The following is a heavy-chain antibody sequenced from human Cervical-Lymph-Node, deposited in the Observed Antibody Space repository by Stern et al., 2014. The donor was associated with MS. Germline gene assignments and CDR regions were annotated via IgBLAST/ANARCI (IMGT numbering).Heavy chain of an antibody. D-gene: IGHD1-1*01. CDR3: ARSLNWNDVEDYHYGLDV. V-gene: IGHV1-2*06. J-gene: IGHJ6*02. Sequence: QMQLVQSWAEVKKPGASVKVPCKASGYTFTGYYLHWVRQAPGQGLEWMGRINPNSGDTKYAQNFQDRVTMTRDTSISTAYMELSRLRSDDTAVYYCARSLNWNDVEDYHYGLDVWGQGTTVTVSS. CDR1: GYTFTGYY. CDR2: INPNSGDT.